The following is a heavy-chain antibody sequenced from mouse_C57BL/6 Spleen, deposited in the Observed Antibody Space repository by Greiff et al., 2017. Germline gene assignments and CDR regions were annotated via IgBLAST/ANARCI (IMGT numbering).Heavy chain of an antibody. J-gene: IGHJ3*01. CDR2: IRNKANGYTT. CDR3: ARSYSLNLAWFAY. V-gene: IGHV7-3*01. CDR1: GFTFTDYY. Sequence: DVHLVESGGGLVQPGGSLSLSCAASGFTFTDYYMSWVRQPPGKALEWLGFIRNKANGYTTEYSASVKGRFTISRDNSPSILYLQMNALRAEDSATYYCARSYSLNLAWFAYWGQGTLVTVSA. D-gene: IGHD2-12*01.